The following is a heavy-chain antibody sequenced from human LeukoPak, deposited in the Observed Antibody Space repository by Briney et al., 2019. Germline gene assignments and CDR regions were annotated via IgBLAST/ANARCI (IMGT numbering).Heavy chain of an antibody. CDR1: GGSISSGSYY. CDR2: IYYSGST. D-gene: IGHD3/OR15-3a*01. Sequence: PSETLSLTCTVSGGSISSGSYYWGWIRQPPGKGLEWIGSIYYSGSTYYNPSLKSRVTISVDTSKNQFSLKLSSVTAADTAVYYCARGLELDGYYFDYWGQGTLVTVSS. CDR3: ARGLELDGYYFDY. V-gene: IGHV4-39*07. J-gene: IGHJ4*02.